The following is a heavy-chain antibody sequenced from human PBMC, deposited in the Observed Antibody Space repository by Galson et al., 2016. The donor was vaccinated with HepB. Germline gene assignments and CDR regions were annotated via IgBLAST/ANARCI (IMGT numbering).Heavy chain of an antibody. CDR1: GFTFSSFA. J-gene: IGHJ4*02. CDR2: ISGSGDTT. Sequence: SLRLSCAASGFTFSSFAMTWVRQAPGKGLEWVSVISGSGDTTYYADSVKGRFTISRDNSRNTLYLQMNRLIAEDTAMFYCAGYNVGNQVVLGFGYWGQGSLVTVSS. CDR3: AGYNVGNQVVLGFGY. V-gene: IGHV3-23*01. D-gene: IGHD5/OR15-5a*01.